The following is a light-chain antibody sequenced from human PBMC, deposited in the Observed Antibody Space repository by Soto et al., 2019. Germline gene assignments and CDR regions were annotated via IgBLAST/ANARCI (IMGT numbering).Light chain of an antibody. CDR2: LEGSGSY. CDR1: SGHSSYI. J-gene: IGLJ3*02. V-gene: IGLV4-60*03. Sequence: QLVLTQSSSASASLGSSVKLTCTLSSGHSSYIIAWHQQQPGKAPRYLMKLEGSGSYNQGSGVPDRFSGSSSGADRYLTISILQSEDEADYYCETWDSNTPWVFGGGTKLTVL. CDR3: ETWDSNTPWV.